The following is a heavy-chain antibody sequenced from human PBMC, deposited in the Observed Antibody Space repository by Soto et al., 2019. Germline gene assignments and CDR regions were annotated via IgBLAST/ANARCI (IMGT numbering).Heavy chain of an antibody. D-gene: IGHD2-8*01. CDR3: ARQGDSRILRDTFDI. Sequence: QVQLVQSGAEVKQPGASVKVSCKSSGYTFTHYAMHWVRQAPGQGLEWLGWINTDNGNTAFSQKFQGIVSITMDTSASTAYVDLSSLISEDTAVYYCARQGDSRILRDTFDIWGQGTLVTVAS. J-gene: IGHJ3*02. V-gene: IGHV1-3*04. CDR2: INTDNGNT. CDR1: GYTFTHYA.